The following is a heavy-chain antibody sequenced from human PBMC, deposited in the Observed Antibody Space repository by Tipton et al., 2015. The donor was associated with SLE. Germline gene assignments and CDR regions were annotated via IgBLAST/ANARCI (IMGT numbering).Heavy chain of an antibody. Sequence: QLVQSGAEVKKPGASLKVSCKASGYTFTTYAMQWVRQAPGQRLEWMGWINTHNGNTRYSQKFQGRLTFTRDTSASIAYMELSSLRSEDTVVYYCAREVYSGSYYYYYGMDVWGQGTTVTISS. V-gene: IGHV1-3*04. CDR1: GYTFTTYA. CDR2: INTHNGNT. D-gene: IGHD3-10*01. J-gene: IGHJ6*02. CDR3: AREVYSGSYYYYYGMDV.